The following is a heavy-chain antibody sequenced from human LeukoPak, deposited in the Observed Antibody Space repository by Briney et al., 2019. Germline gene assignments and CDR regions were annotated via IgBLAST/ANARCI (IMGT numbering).Heavy chain of an antibody. CDR2: ISYDGSNK. V-gene: IGHV3-30*18. J-gene: IGHJ6*02. Sequence: GESLRLSCAASGFTFSSYGMHWVRHAPGKGLEWVAVISYDGSNKYYADSVKGRFTISRDNSKNTLYLQMNSLRAEDTAVYYCAKDRIVVVPAASDGMDVWGQGTTVTVSS. D-gene: IGHD2-2*01. CDR3: AKDRIVVVPAASDGMDV. CDR1: GFTFSSYG.